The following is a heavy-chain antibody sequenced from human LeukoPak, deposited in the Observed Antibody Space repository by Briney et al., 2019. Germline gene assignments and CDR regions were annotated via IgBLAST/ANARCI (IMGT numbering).Heavy chain of an antibody. Sequence: GGALEISFKGPGCLFTNYWIRWGRQLPGKGLGARGRIDPSCSYTNYSPSFQGHVTISADKSISTAYLQWSSLKASDTAMYYCARQFSSGWYGWTSYHWLDPWGQGTLVTVSS. D-gene: IGHD6-19*01. CDR2: IDPSCSYT. CDR3: ARQFSSGWYGWTSYHWLDP. CDR1: GCLFTNYW. V-gene: IGHV5-10-1*01. J-gene: IGHJ5*02.